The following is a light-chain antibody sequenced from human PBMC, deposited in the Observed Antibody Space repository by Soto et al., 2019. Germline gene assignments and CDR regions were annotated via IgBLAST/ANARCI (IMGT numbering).Light chain of an antibody. CDR1: QSISTY. Sequence: DIPMTQSPSSLSASVGDRVTITCRASQSISTYLNWYQQKPGKAPNLLIYAASSLQSGVPSRFSGSGSGTDFTLTISDLQPEDFASYYCQQSYSDPPWTFGQGTKVDIK. CDR2: AAS. V-gene: IGKV1-39*01. CDR3: QQSYSDPPWT. J-gene: IGKJ1*01.